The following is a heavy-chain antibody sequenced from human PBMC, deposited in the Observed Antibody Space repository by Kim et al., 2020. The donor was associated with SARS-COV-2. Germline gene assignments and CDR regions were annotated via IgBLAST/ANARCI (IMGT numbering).Heavy chain of an antibody. CDR1: GFTFSSYS. CDR3: ARDGGSSSWYYYYGMDV. CDR2: ISSSSSYI. Sequence: GGSLRLSCAASGFTFSSYSMNWVRQAPGKGLEWVSSISSSSSYIYYADPVKGRFTISRDNAKNSLYLQMNSLRAEDTAVYYCARDGGSSSWYYYYGMDVWGQGTTVTVSS. D-gene: IGHD6-13*01. J-gene: IGHJ6*02. V-gene: IGHV3-21*01.